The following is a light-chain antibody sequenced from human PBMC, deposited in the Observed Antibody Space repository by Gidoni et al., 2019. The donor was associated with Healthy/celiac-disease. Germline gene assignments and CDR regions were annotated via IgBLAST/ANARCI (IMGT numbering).Light chain of an antibody. CDR1: QGISSY. Sequence: DIQFTQSPSFLSASVGDRVTITCLATQGISSYLAWYQQKPGKAPKLLIYAASTLQSGVPSRFSGSGSGTEFTLTISSLQPEDFATYYCQQLNSYPLLTFGGGTKVEIK. CDR3: QQLNSYPLLT. V-gene: IGKV1-9*01. CDR2: AAS. J-gene: IGKJ4*01.